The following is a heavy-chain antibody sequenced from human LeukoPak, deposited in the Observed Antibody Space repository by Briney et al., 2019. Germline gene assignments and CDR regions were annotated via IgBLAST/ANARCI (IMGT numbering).Heavy chain of an antibody. CDR3: TTDRGITVVTPHYYYYGMDV. CDR2: IKSKTDGGTT. D-gene: IGHD4-23*01. CDR1: GFTLSNAW. V-gene: IGHV3-15*01. Sequence: GGSLRLSCAASGFTLSNAWMSWVRQAPGKGLEWVGRIKSKTDGGTTDYAAPVKGRFTISRDDSKNTLYLQMNSLKTEDTAAYYCTTDRGITVVTPHYYYYGMDVWGQGTTVTVSS. J-gene: IGHJ6*02.